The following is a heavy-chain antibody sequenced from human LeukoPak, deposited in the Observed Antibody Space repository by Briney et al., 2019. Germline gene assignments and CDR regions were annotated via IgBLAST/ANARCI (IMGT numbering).Heavy chain of an antibody. CDR2: FDPEDGET. CDR1: GGTFSSYA. Sequence: ASVKVSCKASGGTFSSYAISWVRQAPGQGLEWMGGFDPEDGETIYAQKFQGRVTMTEDTSTDTAYMELSSLRSEDTAVYYCATVADYDAFDIWGQGTMVTVSS. V-gene: IGHV1-24*01. CDR3: ATVADYDAFDI. D-gene: IGHD4-11*01. J-gene: IGHJ3*02.